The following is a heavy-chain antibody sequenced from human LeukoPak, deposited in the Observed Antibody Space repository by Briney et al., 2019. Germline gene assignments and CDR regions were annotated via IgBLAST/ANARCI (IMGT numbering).Heavy chain of an antibody. CDR2: MNPNSGNT. CDR1: GYTFTSYD. D-gene: IGHD2-2*01. CDR3: ARGTPAAIGEFDP. Sequence: GASAKVSCKVSGYTFTSYDINWVRQATGQGLEWMGWMNPNSGNTGYAQKFQGRVTMTRNTSKSTAYMELSSLRSEDTAVYYCARGTPAAIGEFDPWGQGTLVTVSS. V-gene: IGHV1-8*01. J-gene: IGHJ5*02.